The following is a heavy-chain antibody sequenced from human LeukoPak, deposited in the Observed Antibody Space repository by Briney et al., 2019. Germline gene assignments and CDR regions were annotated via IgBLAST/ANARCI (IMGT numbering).Heavy chain of an antibody. CDR1: GFTFSSYA. J-gene: IGHJ4*02. CDR3: AREGSSLRRFDY. V-gene: IGHV3-30-3*01. Sequence: GRSLRLSCAASGFTFSSYAMHWVRQAPGKGLEWVAVISYDGSNKYYADSVKGRFTISRDNSKNTLYLQMNSLRAEDTAVYYCAREGSSLRRFDYWGQGTLVTVSS. D-gene: IGHD3-3*01. CDR2: ISYDGSNK.